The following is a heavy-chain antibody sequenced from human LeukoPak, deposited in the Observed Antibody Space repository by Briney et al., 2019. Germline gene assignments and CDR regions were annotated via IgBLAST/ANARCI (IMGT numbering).Heavy chain of an antibody. CDR2: IYYSGST. D-gene: IGHD3-22*01. Sequence: SETLSLTCTVSGGSISSYYWSWIRQPPGKGLEWIGYIYYSGSTNYNPSLKSRVTILVDTSKNQFSLKLSSVTAADTAVYYCARAQYDSSGYLFDYWGQGTLVTVSS. CDR1: GGSISSYY. V-gene: IGHV4-59*01. J-gene: IGHJ4*02. CDR3: ARAQYDSSGYLFDY.